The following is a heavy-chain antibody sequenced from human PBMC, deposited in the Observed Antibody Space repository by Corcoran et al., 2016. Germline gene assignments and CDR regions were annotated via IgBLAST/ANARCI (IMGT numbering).Heavy chain of an antibody. CDR1: GGSFSGYY. J-gene: IGHJ3*02. CDR3: ARGPNTAMVWDAFDI. V-gene: IGHV4-34*01. D-gene: IGHD5-18*01. Sequence: QVQLQQWGAGLLKPSETLSLTCAVYGGSFSGYYWSWIRQPPGKGLEWIGEINHSGSTNYNPSLKSRVTISVDTSKNQFSLKLSSVTAAATSVYYCARGPNTAMVWDAFDIWGQGTMVTVSS. CDR2: INHSGST.